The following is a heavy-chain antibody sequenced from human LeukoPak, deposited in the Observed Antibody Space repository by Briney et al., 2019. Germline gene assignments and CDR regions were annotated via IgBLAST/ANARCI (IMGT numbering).Heavy chain of an antibody. V-gene: IGHV4-59*02. CDR1: GDSVTGYF. CDR2: IYKIGTT. J-gene: IGHJ4*02. CDR3: VIGVGWQPDY. D-gene: IGHD2-15*01. Sequence: SETLSLTCTVFGDSVTGYFLNWVRQPPGKGLEWIGHIYKIGTTNYNPSLKSRLTISADTSKNQFSLQLRSVAAADTAVYYCVIGVGWQPDYWGQGALVTVSS.